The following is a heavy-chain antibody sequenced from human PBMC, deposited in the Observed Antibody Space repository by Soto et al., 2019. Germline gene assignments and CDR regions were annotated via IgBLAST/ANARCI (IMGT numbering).Heavy chain of an antibody. CDR1: GGSISSSNW. CDR2: IYHSGST. D-gene: IGHD4-4*01. J-gene: IGHJ6*02. Sequence: QVQLQESGPGLVKPSGTLSLTCAVSGGSISSSNWWSWVRQPPGKGLEWIGEIYHSGSTNYNPSLKSRVTISVDKSKNQFSLKLSSVTAADTAVYYCAYSRDGYNGYYYYYGMDVWGQGTTVTVSS. V-gene: IGHV4-4*02. CDR3: AYSRDGYNGYYYYYGMDV.